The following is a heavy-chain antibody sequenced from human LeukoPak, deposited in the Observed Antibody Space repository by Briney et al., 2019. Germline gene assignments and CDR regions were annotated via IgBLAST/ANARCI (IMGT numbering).Heavy chain of an antibody. CDR3: ARRVVVVAARALDY. CDR1: GFTFSSYS. V-gene: IGHV3-21*01. Sequence: GGSLRLSCAASGFTFSSYSMNWVRQAPGKGLEWVSSTSSSSSYIYYADSVKGRFTISRDNAKNSLYLQMNSLRAEDTAVYYCARRVVVVAARALDYWGQGTLVTVSS. D-gene: IGHD2-15*01. J-gene: IGHJ4*02. CDR2: TSSSSSYI.